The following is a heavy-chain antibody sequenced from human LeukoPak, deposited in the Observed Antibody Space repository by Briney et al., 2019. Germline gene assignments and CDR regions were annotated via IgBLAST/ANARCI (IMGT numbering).Heavy chain of an antibody. J-gene: IGHJ6*02. CDR3: AKDSGYSSGWYYYYGMDV. CDR2: ISSSGSTI. Sequence: GGSLRLSCAASGFAFSDYYMSWIRQTPRKGLEWVSYISSSGSTIYYADSVKGRFTISRDNSKNTLYLQMNSLRAEDTAVYYCAKDSGYSSGWYYYYGMDVWGQGTTVTVSS. V-gene: IGHV3-11*04. CDR1: GFAFSDYY. D-gene: IGHD6-19*01.